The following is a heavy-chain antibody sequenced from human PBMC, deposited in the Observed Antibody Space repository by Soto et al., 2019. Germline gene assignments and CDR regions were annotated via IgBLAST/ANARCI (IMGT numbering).Heavy chain of an antibody. V-gene: IGHV3-23*01. CDR1: GLTFSSNA. CDR3: ANRGDDIKFFQY. J-gene: IGHJ1*01. Sequence: EVHLLESGGGLVQPGGSLRLSCAASGLTFSSNAMSWVRQAPGKGLEWVSTISGNGRVTYYTDSVKGRFTNSRDNSKNTVYMQMNSLRAEDTAVYYCANRGDDIKFFQYWGQGTRVTVSS. D-gene: IGHD2-21*02. CDR2: ISGNGRVT.